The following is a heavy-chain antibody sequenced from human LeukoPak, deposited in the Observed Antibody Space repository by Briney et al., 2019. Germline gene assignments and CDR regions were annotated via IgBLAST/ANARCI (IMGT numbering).Heavy chain of an antibody. V-gene: IGHV1-2*02. CDR3: ARNTYYDFWSGYPIQTGESDY. CDR2: INPNSGGT. CDR1: GYTFTGYY. Sequence: ASVKVSCKASGYTFTGYYMHWVRQAPGQGLEWMGWINPNSGGTNYAQKLQGRVTMTTDTSTSTAYMELRSLRSDDTAVYYCARNTYYDFWSGYPIQTGESDYWGQGTLVTVSS. D-gene: IGHD3-3*01. J-gene: IGHJ4*02.